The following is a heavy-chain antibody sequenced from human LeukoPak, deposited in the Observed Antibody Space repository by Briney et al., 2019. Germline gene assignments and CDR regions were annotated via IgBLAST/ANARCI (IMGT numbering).Heavy chain of an antibody. CDR3: ARGDGYNYCRY. CDR2: IYIGGST. Sequence: GGSLRLSCAASGFTVSSNYMSWVRQAPGKGLEWVSVIYIGGSTYYADSVKGRFTISRDSSKNTLYLQMDSLRAEDTAMYYCARGDGYNYCRYWGQGTLVIVSS. J-gene: IGHJ4*02. V-gene: IGHV3-53*01. CDR1: GFTVSSNY. D-gene: IGHD5-24*01.